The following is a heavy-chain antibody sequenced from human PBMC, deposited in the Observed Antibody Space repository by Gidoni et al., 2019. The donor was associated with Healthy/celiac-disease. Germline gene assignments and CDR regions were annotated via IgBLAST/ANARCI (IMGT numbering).Heavy chain of an antibody. CDR2: ISSSSSYI. D-gene: IGHD6-6*01. J-gene: IGHJ6*03. CDR3: ARTDSSSPLGYMDV. CDR1: GFPFSSYS. V-gene: IGHV3-21*01. Sequence: EVKLVESGGGLVKPGGSLRLSWAASGFPFSSYSMNWVRKAPGKGLDWVSSISSSSSYIYYADSVKGRFTISRDNAKNSLYLQMNSLRAEDTAVYYCARTDSSSPLGYMDVWGKGTTVTVSS.